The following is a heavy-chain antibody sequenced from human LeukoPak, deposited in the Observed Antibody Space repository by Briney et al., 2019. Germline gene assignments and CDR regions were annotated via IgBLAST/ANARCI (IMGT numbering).Heavy chain of an antibody. CDR2: ISYDGTKQ. J-gene: IGHJ4*02. V-gene: IGHV3-30-3*01. CDR1: GFTFSINA. D-gene: IGHD3-22*01. CDR3: ASDHYFDISGYLDY. Sequence: GGSLRLSCEGSGFTFSINAMHWVRQAPGKGLEWLAVISYDGTKQYFADSVKGRFTISRDNVKNSLYLEMNSLRVEDSAAYYCASDHYFDISGYLDYWGQGTPVTVSS.